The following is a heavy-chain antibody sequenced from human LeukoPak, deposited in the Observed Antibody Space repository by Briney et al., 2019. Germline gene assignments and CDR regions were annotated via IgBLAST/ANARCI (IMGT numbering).Heavy chain of an antibody. Sequence: SVKVSCKASGGTFSSYAISWVRQAPGQGLEWMGGIIPIFGTANYAQKFQGRVTITADKSTSTAYMELSSLRSEDTAVYYCARGRYLGYSYGYRYYYYYMDVWGKGTTVTISS. J-gene: IGHJ6*03. CDR1: GGTFSSYA. D-gene: IGHD5-18*01. V-gene: IGHV1-69*06. CDR3: ARGRYLGYSYGYRYYYYYMDV. CDR2: IIPIFGTA.